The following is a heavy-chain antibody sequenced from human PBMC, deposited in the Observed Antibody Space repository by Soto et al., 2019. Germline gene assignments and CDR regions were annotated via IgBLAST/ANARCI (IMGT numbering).Heavy chain of an antibody. J-gene: IGHJ4*02. D-gene: IGHD2-15*01. CDR3: ARRLGSRYCSGGSCYLSDFDY. V-gene: IGHV4-39*01. CDR1: GGSISSSSYY. Sequence: QLQLQESGPGLVKPSETLSLTCTVSGGSISSSSYYWGWIRQPPGKGLEWIGSIYYSGSTYYNPSLKRRVTKSVDTSKNQFSLKLSSVTAADTAVYYCARRLGSRYCSGGSCYLSDFDYWGQGTLVTVSS. CDR2: IYYSGST.